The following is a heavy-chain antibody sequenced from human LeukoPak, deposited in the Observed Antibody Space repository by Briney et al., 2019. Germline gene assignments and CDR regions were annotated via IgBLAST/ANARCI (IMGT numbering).Heavy chain of an antibody. D-gene: IGHD6-19*01. CDR1: GFTFSSYA. Sequence: GGSLRLSCAASGFTFSSYAMSWVRQAPGKGLEWVSAISGSGGSTYYADSVKGRFTISRDNSKNTLYLQMNSLKTEDTAVYYCVRVGSVAGSDYLDYWGQGTLVTVSS. V-gene: IGHV3-23*01. J-gene: IGHJ4*02. CDR3: VRVGSVAGSDYLDY. CDR2: ISGSGGST.